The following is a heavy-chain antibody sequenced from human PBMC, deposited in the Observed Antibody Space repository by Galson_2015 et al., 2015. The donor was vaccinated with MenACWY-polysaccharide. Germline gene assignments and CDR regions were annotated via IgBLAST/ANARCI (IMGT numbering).Heavy chain of an antibody. CDR2: INPNRGGT. Sequence: SGKVSCKASGYTFTRYYMHWLRQAPGQGLEWMGRINPNRGGTNYAQKFQGRVTMTRDTSISTAYMELSRLRSDDTAVYYCARDRETLTQRLSEIDYWGQGTLVTVSS. CDR1: GYTFTRYY. J-gene: IGHJ4*02. CDR3: ARDRETLTQRLSEIDY. D-gene: IGHD3-16*02. V-gene: IGHV1-2*06.